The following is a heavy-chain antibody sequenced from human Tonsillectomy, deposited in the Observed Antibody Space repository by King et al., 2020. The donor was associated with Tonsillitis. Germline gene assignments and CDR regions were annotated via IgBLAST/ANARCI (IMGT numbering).Heavy chain of an antibody. D-gene: IGHD6-13*01. J-gene: IGHJ6*02. CDR3: ARGLGGSSWYGVYYYYGLDV. CDR2: IYQSGST. V-gene: IGHV4-38-2*01. CDR1: GYSISSGHY. Sequence: VQLQESGPGLVKPSETLSLTCAVSGYSISSGHYWGWIRQPPGKGLEWIGNIYQSGSTYYNPSLKSRVTISVDTSKNQFSLKLSSVTAADTAVYYCARGLGGSSWYGVYYYYGLDVWGQGTTVTVSS.